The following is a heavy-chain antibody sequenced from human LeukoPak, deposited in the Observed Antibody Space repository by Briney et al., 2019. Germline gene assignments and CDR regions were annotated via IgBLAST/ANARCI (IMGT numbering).Heavy chain of an antibody. CDR2: INPNSGGT. J-gene: IGHJ5*02. CDR3: ARLIQGTAATYNWFDP. V-gene: IGHV1-2*02. D-gene: IGHD6-13*01. Sequence: ASVKVSCKASGYTFTGYYMHWVRQAPGQGLEWMGWINPNSGGTNYAQKFRGRVTMTRDTSISTAYMELSRLRSDDTAVYYCARLIQGTAATYNWFDPWGQGTLVTVSS. CDR1: GYTFTGYY.